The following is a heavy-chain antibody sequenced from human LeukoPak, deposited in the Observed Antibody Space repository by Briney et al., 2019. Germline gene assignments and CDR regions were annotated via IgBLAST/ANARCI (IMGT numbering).Heavy chain of an antibody. D-gene: IGHD3-16*01. Sequence: ALVKVSCKASGYTFNSYGISWVRQAPGQGLEWMGWIIPIFGTANYAQKFQGRVTMTEDTSTDTAYMELSSLRSEDTAVYYCATDLGLHSNYFDYWGQGTLVTVSS. V-gene: IGHV1-69*06. CDR2: IIPIFGTA. J-gene: IGHJ4*02. CDR3: ATDLGLHSNYFDY. CDR1: GYTFNSYG.